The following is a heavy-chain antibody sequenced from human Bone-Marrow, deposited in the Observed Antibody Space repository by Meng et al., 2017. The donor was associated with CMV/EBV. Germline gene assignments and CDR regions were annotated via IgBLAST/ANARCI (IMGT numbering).Heavy chain of an antibody. CDR1: GFTFSDYY. V-gene: IGHV3-11*04. CDR2: ISSSGSTK. Sequence: GGSLRLSCAASGFTFSDYYMSWIRQAPGKGLEWVSYISSSGSTKYYADSVKGRSTISRDNAKNSLYLQMNSLRAEDTAVYYCARETTVTKYFDYWGQGTLVTVSS. CDR3: ARETTVTKYFDY. J-gene: IGHJ4*02. D-gene: IGHD4-17*01.